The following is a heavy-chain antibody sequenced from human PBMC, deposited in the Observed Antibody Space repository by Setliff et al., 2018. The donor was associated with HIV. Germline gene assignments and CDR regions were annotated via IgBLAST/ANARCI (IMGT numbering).Heavy chain of an antibody. J-gene: IGHJ6*02. CDR1: GYSFTSYW. Sequence: GESLKISCKTSGYSFTSYWIAWVRQMPGKGLEWMGLIYPGDSDTRYSPSFQGQVTISVDKSIRTAYLQWSSLKASDTATYYCARHINSYWYGDGMDVWGQGTTVTVSS. CDR3: ARHINSYWYGDGMDV. CDR2: IYPGDSDT. D-gene: IGHD2-8*02. V-gene: IGHV5-51*01.